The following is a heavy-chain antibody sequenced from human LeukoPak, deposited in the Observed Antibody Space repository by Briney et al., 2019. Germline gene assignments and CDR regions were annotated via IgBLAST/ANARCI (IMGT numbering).Heavy chain of an antibody. CDR3: AKGMATISFDAFDI. CDR1: GFTFSSYA. J-gene: IGHJ3*02. CDR2: ISGSVGST. D-gene: IGHD5-24*01. V-gene: IGHV3-23*01. Sequence: HSGGSLRLSCAASGFTFSSYAMSWVRQAPGKGLKWVSAISGSVGSTYYADSVKGRFTISRDNSKNTLYLQMNSLRAEDTAICYCAKGMATISFDAFDIWGQGTMVTVSS.